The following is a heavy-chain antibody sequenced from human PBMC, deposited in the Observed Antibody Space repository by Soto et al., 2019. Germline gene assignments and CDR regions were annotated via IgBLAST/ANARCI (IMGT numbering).Heavy chain of an antibody. CDR1: GFTFSSYS. J-gene: IGHJ6*02. D-gene: IGHD3-22*01. CDR3: ARYDSSGYYWPYYYYGMDV. V-gene: IGHV3-21*01. CDR2: ISDSSDYI. Sequence: GGSLRLACAASGFTFSSYSMNWVRQAPGKGLEWVSSISDSSDYIYYADSVKGRLTISRDNAKNSLYLQMNSLRAEDTAVYYCARYDSSGYYWPYYYYGMDVWGQGTTVTVSS.